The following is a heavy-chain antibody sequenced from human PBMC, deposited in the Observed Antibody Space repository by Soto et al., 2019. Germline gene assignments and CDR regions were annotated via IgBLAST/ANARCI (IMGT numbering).Heavy chain of an antibody. D-gene: IGHD2-2*01. CDR1: GYTFTSHY. J-gene: IGHJ4*02. V-gene: IGHV1-46*01. CDR2: IDPYDGTT. Sequence: QVQLVQSGAEVKKPGASVKVSCKTSGYTFTSHYIHWVRQAPGQGLEWMGMIDPYDGTTTNAQRSQGTVTRTRDTSPTTVNMEMNSLRSKDTATYFCARDIVAAPTTPFRPRGQVYGNDYWAQGTLVTVSS. CDR3: ARDIVAAPTTPFRPRGQVYGNDY.